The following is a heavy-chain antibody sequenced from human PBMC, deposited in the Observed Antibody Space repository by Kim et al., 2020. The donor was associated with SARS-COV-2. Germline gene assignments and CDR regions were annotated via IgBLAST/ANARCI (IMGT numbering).Heavy chain of an antibody. J-gene: IGHJ6*02. Sequence: GRVTITRDNAKNSLYLQMNSLRDEDTAVYYCARDRADISLAYYYDGMDVWGQGTTVTVSS. CDR3: ARDRADISLAYYYDGMDV. V-gene: IGHV3-48*02. D-gene: IGHD3-9*01.